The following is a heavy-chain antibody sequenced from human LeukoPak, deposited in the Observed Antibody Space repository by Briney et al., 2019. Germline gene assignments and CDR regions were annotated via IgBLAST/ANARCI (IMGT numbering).Heavy chain of an antibody. CDR3: ARDNLVRGVVFH. Sequence: SETLSLTCTVSGGSISSSIYYWGWIRQPPGKGLEWIGSIYYSGSTYYNPSLKSRVTISVDTSKNQFSLKLSSVTATDTAVYYCARDNLVRGVVFHWGQGTLITVSS. CDR2: IYYSGST. J-gene: IGHJ4*02. D-gene: IGHD3-10*01. CDR1: GGSISSSIYY. V-gene: IGHV4-39*07.